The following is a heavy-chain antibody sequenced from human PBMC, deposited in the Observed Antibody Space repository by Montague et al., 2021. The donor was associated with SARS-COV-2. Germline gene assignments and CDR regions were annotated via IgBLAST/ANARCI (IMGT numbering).Heavy chain of an antibody. V-gene: IGHV3-66*01. D-gene: IGHD4-11*01. J-gene: IGHJ3*01. CDR1: GFTVSSNY. CDR3: ARVVTYAFDV. CDR2: IYSDVST. Sequence: SLRLSCAASGFTVSSNYMSWVRQAPGKGLEWVSLIYSDVSTYYADSVKGRFTISRDNSKNTLYLQMNSLRAEDTAVYYCARVVTYAFDVWGQGTMVTVSS.